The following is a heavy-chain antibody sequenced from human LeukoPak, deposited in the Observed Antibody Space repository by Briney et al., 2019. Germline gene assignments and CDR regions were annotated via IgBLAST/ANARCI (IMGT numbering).Heavy chain of an antibody. V-gene: IGHV4-39*07. CDR1: GGSISSSSYY. Sequence: SETLSLTCTVSGGSISSSSYYWGWIRQPPGKGLEWIGSIYYSGSTYYNPSLKSRVTISVDTSKNQFSLKLSSVTAADTAVYYCARVPQNYYDSSGYLPTFDYWGQGTLVTVSS. CDR2: IYYSGST. J-gene: IGHJ4*02. D-gene: IGHD3-22*01. CDR3: ARVPQNYYDSSGYLPTFDY.